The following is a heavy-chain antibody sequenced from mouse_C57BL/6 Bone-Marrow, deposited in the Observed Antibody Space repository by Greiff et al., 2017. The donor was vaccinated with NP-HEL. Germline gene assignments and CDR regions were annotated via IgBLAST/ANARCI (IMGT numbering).Heavy chain of an antibody. D-gene: IGHD1-1*01. J-gene: IGHJ2*01. V-gene: IGHV1-64*01. CDR3: ARYDYGSSYFDY. CDR2: IHPNSGST. Sequence: QVQLQQPGAELVKPGASVKLSCKASGYTFTSYWMHWVKQRPGQGLEWIGMIHPNSGSTNYNEKFKSKATLTVDKSSSTAYMPLSSLTSEDSAVYYCARYDYGSSYFDYWGQGTTLTVSS. CDR1: GYTFTSYW.